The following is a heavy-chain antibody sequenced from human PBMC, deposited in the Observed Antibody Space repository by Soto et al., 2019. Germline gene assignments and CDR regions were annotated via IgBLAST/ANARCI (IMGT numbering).Heavy chain of an antibody. CDR2: ISGSGGST. CDR1: GFTFSSYA. D-gene: IGHD3-10*01. V-gene: IGHV3-23*01. J-gene: IGHJ3*02. Sequence: GGSLRLSCAASGFTFSSYAMSWVRQAPGKGLEWVSAISGSGGSTFYADSVKGRFTISRDNSKNTLFLQMNSLRADDTAVYYCAKESLLLWGSPVGIWGQGTMVTVSS. CDR3: AKESLLLWGSPVGI.